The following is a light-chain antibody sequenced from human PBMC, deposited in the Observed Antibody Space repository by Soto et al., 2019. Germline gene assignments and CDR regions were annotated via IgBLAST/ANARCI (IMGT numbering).Light chain of an antibody. J-gene: IGKJ1*01. CDR3: HRYQTYPGT. V-gene: IGKV1-5*01. CDR2: DAS. Sequence: DIKRTPSPSTLSASVGDRVNLTCRASQRISTWLAWYQQKPGKAPKVLISDASNLATGVPSSFICSGSGTEFTLSGISLQPDQFATYCCHRYQTYPGTFGQGTKVDIK. CDR1: QRISTW.